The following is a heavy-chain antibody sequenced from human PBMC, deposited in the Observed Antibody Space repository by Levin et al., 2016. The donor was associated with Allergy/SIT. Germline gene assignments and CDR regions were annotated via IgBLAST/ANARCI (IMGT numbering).Heavy chain of an antibody. Sequence: VRQMPGKGLEWMGIIYPGDSDTRYSPSFQGQVTISADKSISTAYLQWSSLKASDTAMYYCARPRGYDSSGYRDAPALVDYWGQGTLVTVSS. CDR2: IYPGDSDT. V-gene: IGHV5-51*01. D-gene: IGHD3-22*01. CDR3: ARPRGYDSSGYRDAPALVDY. J-gene: IGHJ4*02.